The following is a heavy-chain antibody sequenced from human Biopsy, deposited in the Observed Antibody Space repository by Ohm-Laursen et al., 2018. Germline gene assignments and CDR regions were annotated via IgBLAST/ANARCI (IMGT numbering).Heavy chain of an antibody. J-gene: IGHJ4*02. CDR3: ARDSRGGRLNTTLITGKNLNS. CDR1: RHFIRNYY. V-gene: IGHV4-59*01. Sequence: GTLSLIRTVSRHFIRNYYSTWIRQSPAKGLEWIGYISYTGSTNYNPSVKSQVTISVDTSKNQFSLKLNSVTAADTAVYFCARDSRGGRLNTTLITGKNLNSWGQGILVTVSS. CDR2: ISYTGST. D-gene: IGHD3-16*01.